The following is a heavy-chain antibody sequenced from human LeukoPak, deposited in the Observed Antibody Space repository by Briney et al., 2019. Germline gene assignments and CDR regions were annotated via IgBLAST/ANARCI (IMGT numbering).Heavy chain of an antibody. V-gene: IGHV4-39*07. D-gene: IGHD5-24*01. J-gene: IGHJ4*02. CDR3: ASRDGYNYYFDY. CDR1: GGSISSSSYY. Sequence: SETLSLTCTVSGGSISSSSYYWGWIRQPPGKGLGWIGSIYYSGSTYYNPSLKSRVTISVDTSKNQFSLKLSSVTAADTAVYYCASRDGYNYYFDYWGQGTLVTVSS. CDR2: IYYSGST.